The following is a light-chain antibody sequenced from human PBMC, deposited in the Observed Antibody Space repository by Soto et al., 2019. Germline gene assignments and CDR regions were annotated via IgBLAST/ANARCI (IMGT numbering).Light chain of an antibody. Sequence: DIQMTQSPSTLSASVGDRGTITCRASQSISDWLAWFQLKPGKAPKLLIYDASSLESGVPSRFSGSGSGTEFTLTISSLQSEDFAVYYCQQYKDWPHTFGQGTKVDIK. CDR3: QQYKDWPHT. J-gene: IGKJ1*01. V-gene: IGKV1-5*01. CDR1: QSISDW. CDR2: DAS.